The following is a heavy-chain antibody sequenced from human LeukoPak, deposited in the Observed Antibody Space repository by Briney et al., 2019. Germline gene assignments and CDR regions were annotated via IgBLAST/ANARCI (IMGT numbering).Heavy chain of an antibody. V-gene: IGHV4-59*01. CDR2: IYYSGST. CDR3: ARDGGYCSGGSCYSDAFDI. Sequence: PSETLSLTFTVSGGSISSYYWSWIRQPPGKGLEWIGYIYYSGSTNYNPSLKSRVTMSVDTSKNQFSLKLSSVTAADTAVYYCARDGGYCSGGSCYSDAFDIWGQGTMVTVSS. D-gene: IGHD2-15*01. J-gene: IGHJ3*02. CDR1: GGSISSYY.